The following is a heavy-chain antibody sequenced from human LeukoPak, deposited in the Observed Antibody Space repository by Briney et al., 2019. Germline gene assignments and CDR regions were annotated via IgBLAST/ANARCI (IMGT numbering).Heavy chain of an antibody. CDR2: IYYSGNT. J-gene: IGHJ4*02. CDR1: GVSISSSNSY. Sequence: PSETLSLTCTVSGVSISSSNSYWGWIRQPPGKGLEWIGSIYYSGNTYYNASLKSQVSISIDTSKNQFSLRLTSVTAADTAVYYCARDPVRDGAARDYWGQGILVTVSS. CDR3: ARDPVRDGAARDY. D-gene: IGHD6-6*01. V-gene: IGHV4-39*02.